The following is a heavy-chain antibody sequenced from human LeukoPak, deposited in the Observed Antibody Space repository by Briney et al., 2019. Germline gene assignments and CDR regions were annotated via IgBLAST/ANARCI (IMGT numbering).Heavy chain of an antibody. D-gene: IGHD5-12*01. CDR3: ARDPSMDIVATIVDY. CDR1: GFTFSSNN. CDR2: ISSSGSYI. V-gene: IGHV3-21*01. Sequence: GGSLRLSCAASGFTFSSNNMNWVRQAPGKGLEWVSFISSSGSYIYYADSVKGRFTISRDNAKNSLYLQMNSLRAEDTAVYYCARDPSMDIVATIVDYWGQGTLVTVSS. J-gene: IGHJ4*02.